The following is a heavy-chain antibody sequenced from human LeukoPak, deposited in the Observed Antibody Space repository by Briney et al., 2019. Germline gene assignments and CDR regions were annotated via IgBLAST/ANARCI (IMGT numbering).Heavy chain of an antibody. CDR2: IITLFGTA. V-gene: IGHV1-69*13. CDR3: ARHGSGSYSACDS. Sequence: SVTASCRTSGGTFSSNAVSGVRQARGQGLEWMGGIITLFGTANYAQKFQGRVTITADDSTSTDYMELSSLRSEDTAVYYCARHGSGSYSACDSWGQGTLVTVSS. J-gene: IGHJ4*02. CDR1: GGTFSSNA. D-gene: IGHD3-10*01.